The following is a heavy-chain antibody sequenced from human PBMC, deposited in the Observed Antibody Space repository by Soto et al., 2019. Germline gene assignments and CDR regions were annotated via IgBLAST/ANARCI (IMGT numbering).Heavy chain of an antibody. CDR2: ISSSSSYI. CDR3: ARDGWDISQPIDY. J-gene: IGHJ4*02. V-gene: IGHV3-21*01. Sequence: GGSLRLSCAASGFTFSSYSMNWVRQAPGKGLEWVSSISSSSSYIYYADSVKGRFTISRDNTKNSLYLQMNSLRAEDTAVYYCARDGWDISQPIDYWGQGTLVTVSS. CDR1: GFTFSSYS. D-gene: IGHD2-15*01.